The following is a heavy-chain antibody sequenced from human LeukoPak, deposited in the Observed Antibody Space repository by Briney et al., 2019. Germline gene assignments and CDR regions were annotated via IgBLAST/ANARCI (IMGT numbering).Heavy chain of an antibody. CDR2: ISAYNGNT. V-gene: IGHV1-18*01. J-gene: IGHJ4*02. CDR3: ARDKKIVVVTAIYDY. Sequence: ASVKVSCKASGYTFTSYGVSWVRQARGQGLEWMGWISAYNGNTNYAQRLQGRVTMTTDTSTSTAYMELRSLRSDDTAVYYCARDKKIVVVTAIYDYWGQGTLVTVSS. D-gene: IGHD2-21*02. CDR1: GYTFTSYG.